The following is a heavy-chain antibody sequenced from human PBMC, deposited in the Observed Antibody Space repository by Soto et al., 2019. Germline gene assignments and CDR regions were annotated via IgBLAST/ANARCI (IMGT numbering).Heavy chain of an antibody. V-gene: IGHV3-23*01. J-gene: IGHJ4*02. Sequence: EVQQLESGGGLVQPGGSLRLSCAASGVTFTSYAMTWVRQVPGEGLQWVSSISKSGDSTYYADSVKGRFTTSRDNSTNSLYLQMNSLRAEDTAIYYCAKGSFVFDYWGQGTLVTVSS. CDR3: AKGSFVFDY. CDR2: ISKSGDST. D-gene: IGHD3-16*02. CDR1: GVTFTSYA.